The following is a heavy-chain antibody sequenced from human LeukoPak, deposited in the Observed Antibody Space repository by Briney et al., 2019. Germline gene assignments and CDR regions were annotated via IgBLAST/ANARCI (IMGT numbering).Heavy chain of an antibody. CDR3: ARDPSDQLPTTPGWFDP. CDR1: GGSFSGYY. CDR2: INHSGST. V-gene: IGHV4-34*01. J-gene: IGHJ5*02. Sequence: PSETLSLTCAVYGGSFSGYYWSWIRQPPGKGLEWIGEINHSGSTNYNPSLKSRVTISVDTSKNQFSLKLSSVTAADTAVYYCARDPSDQLPTTPGWFDPWGQGTLVTVSS. D-gene: IGHD2-2*01.